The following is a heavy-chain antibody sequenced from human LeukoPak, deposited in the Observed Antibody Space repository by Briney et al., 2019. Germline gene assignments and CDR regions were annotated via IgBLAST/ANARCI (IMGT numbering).Heavy chain of an antibody. J-gene: IGHJ6*03. Sequence: SETLSLTCTVSGGSISSYYWSWIRQPPGKGLEWIGYIYYSGSTNYNPSLKSRVTISVDTSKNQFSLKLSSVTAADTAVYYCARGLAARLFGRYYYYYMDVWGKGTTVTVSS. CDR2: IYYSGST. V-gene: IGHV4-59*12. D-gene: IGHD6-6*01. CDR1: GGSISSYY. CDR3: ARGLAARLFGRYYYYYMDV.